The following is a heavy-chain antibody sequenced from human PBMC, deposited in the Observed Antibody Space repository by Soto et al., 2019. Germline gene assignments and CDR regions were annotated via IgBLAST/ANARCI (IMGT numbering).Heavy chain of an antibody. CDR2: INSDGSTT. CDR3: AGGVATLLA. V-gene: IGHV3-74*01. J-gene: IGHJ5*02. CDR1: GFTFSTYW. D-gene: IGHD5-12*01. Sequence: EVQLVESGGGLVQPGGSLSLSCEASGFTFSTYWMHWVRQVPGKGLVWVARINSDGSTTSYADSVKGRFTISRDNAKNTLFLQMNSLRAEDTAVYYCAGGVATLLAWGQGTLVTVSS.